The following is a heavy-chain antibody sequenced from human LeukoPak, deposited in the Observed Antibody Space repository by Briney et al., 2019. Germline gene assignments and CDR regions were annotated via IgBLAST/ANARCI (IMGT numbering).Heavy chain of an antibody. CDR1: GFTFNNFA. Sequence: GGSLRLSCAASGFTFNNFAVNWVRQAPGRGLEWVSYISRSSSVIYYADSVKGRFTISRDNSKNTLYLQMNSLRAEDTAVYYCAKGIPSSSSGGAYYFDYWGQGTLVTVSS. CDR3: AKGIPSSSSGGAYYFDY. CDR2: ISRSSSVI. J-gene: IGHJ4*02. V-gene: IGHV3-48*01. D-gene: IGHD6-13*01.